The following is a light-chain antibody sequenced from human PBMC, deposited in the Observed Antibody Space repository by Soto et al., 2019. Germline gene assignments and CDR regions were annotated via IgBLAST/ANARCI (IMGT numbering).Light chain of an antibody. CDR2: EVS. CDR3: SSYTTSSTLDV. Sequence: QSVLTQPASVSGSPGQSITISCTGTSSDVGGYNYVSWYQQHPGKAPQLMIYEVSNRPSGVSNRFSGSKSGNTASLTISGLQAEDEAEYYCSSYTTSSTLDVFGTGTKVT. J-gene: IGLJ1*01. V-gene: IGLV2-14*01. CDR1: SSDVGGYNY.